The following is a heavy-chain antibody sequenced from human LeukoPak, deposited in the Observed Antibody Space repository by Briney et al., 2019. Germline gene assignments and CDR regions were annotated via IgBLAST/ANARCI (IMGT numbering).Heavy chain of an antibody. V-gene: IGHV1-69*05. Sequence: SVKVSCKASGGSFNRYAISWVRQAPGQGLEWMGGIIPIFGTANYAQKLQGRVTMTTDTSTSTAYMELRSLRSGDTAVYYCARDGANSYGYNHLLGYWGQGTLVTVSS. CDR3: ARDGANSYGYNHLLGY. CDR1: GGSFNRYA. CDR2: IIPIFGTA. J-gene: IGHJ4*02. D-gene: IGHD5-18*01.